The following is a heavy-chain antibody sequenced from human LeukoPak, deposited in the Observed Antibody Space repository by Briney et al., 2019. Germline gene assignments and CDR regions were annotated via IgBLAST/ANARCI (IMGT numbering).Heavy chain of an antibody. D-gene: IGHD5-18*01. CDR1: GGSISSGGYY. V-gene: IGHV4-31*03. CDR3: ARASHADTAMANPGYYFDY. CDR2: IYYSGGT. J-gene: IGHJ4*02. Sequence: PSQTLSLTCTVSGGSISSGGYYWSWIRQHPGKGLEWIGYIYYSGGTYYNPSLKSRVTISVDTSKNQFSLKLSSVTAADTAVYYCARASHADTAMANPGYYFDYWGQGTLVTVSS.